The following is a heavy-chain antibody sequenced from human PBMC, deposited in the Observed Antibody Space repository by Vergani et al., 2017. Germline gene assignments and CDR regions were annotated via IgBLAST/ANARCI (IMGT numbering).Heavy chain of an antibody. J-gene: IGHJ6*03. CDR2: IWYDGSNK. CDR3: AKXAFGYSSSKSYYYYYMDV. Sequence: QVQLVESGGGVVQPGRSLRLSCAASGFTFSSYGMHWVRQAPGKGLEWVAVIWYDGSNKYYADSVKGRFTISRDNSKNTLYLQMNSLRAEDTAVYYCAKXAFGYSSSKSYYYYYMDVWGKGTTVTVSS. V-gene: IGHV3-33*06. D-gene: IGHD6-6*01. CDR1: GFTFSSYG.